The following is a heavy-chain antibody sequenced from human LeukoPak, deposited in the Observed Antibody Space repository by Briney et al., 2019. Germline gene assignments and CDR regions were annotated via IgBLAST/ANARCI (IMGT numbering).Heavy chain of an antibody. D-gene: IGHD1-26*01. CDR3: ARDIGVNEFDY. J-gene: IGHJ4*02. CDR1: GGSIKSYY. CDR2: IYTSGST. V-gene: IGHV4-4*07. Sequence: SETLSLTCTVSGGSIKSYYWNWIRQPAGKGLEWIGRIYTSGSTNYNPSLKSRVTMSVDTSENQFSLKLSSVTAADTAVYYCARDIGVNEFDYWGQGTLVTVSS.